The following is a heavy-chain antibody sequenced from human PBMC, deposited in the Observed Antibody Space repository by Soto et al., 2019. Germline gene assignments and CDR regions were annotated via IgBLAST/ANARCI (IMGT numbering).Heavy chain of an antibody. Sequence: GGSLRLSCAASGFNFSNYAVSWVRQAPGKGLEWVAFISNDGSNKYYAGSVKGRFTISRDNAKSSLYLQMNSLRAEDTAVYYCARHPERIAQIGWFDPWGQGTLVTVSS. CDR2: ISNDGSNK. J-gene: IGHJ5*02. V-gene: IGHV3-30*04. D-gene: IGHD6-13*01. CDR3: ARHPERIAQIGWFDP. CDR1: GFNFSNYA.